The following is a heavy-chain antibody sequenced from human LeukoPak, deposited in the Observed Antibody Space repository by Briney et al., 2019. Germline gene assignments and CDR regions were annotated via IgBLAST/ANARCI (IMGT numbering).Heavy chain of an antibody. J-gene: IGHJ3*02. V-gene: IGHV4-59*01. CDR1: GGSISSYY. CDR3: ARVKAATGTGAFDI. CDR2: IYYSGST. D-gene: IGHD1-1*01. Sequence: SETLSLTCTVSGGSISSYYWSWIRQPPGKGLEWIGYIYYSGSTNYNPSLKSRVTISVDTSKNQFSLKLSSVTAADMAVYYCARVKAATGTGAFDIWGQGTMVTVSS.